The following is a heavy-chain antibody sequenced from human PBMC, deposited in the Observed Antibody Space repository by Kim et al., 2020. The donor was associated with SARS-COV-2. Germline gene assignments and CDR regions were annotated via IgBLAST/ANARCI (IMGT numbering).Heavy chain of an antibody. J-gene: IGHJ4*02. CDR3: ARRRPSGGSCSYCFDY. D-gene: IGHD2-15*01. CDR2: INHSGST. CDR1: GGSFSGYY. Sequence: SETLSLTCAVYGGSFSGYYWSWIRQPPGKGLEWIGEINHSGSTNYNPSLKSRVTISVDTSKNQFSLKLSSVTAADTAVYYCARRRPSGGSCSYCFDYWGQGTLVTVSS. V-gene: IGHV4-34*01.